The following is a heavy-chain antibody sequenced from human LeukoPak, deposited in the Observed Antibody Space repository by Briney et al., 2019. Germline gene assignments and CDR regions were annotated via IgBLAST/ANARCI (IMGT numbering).Heavy chain of an antibody. J-gene: IGHJ4*02. CDR1: GFTFSSYA. V-gene: IGHV3-48*04. CDR3: TRDTFGTEDY. CDR2: ISSSGSTI. D-gene: IGHD1-14*01. Sequence: TGGSLRLSCAASGFTFSSYAMSWIRQAPGKGLEWVSYISSSGSTIYYADSVKGRFTISRDNSKNTLYLQMSSLRVEDTALYYCTRDTFGTEDYWGQGTLVTVSS.